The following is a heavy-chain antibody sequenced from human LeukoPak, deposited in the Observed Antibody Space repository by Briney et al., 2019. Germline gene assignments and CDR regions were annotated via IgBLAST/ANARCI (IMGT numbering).Heavy chain of an antibody. J-gene: IGHJ5*02. CDR2: INPNSGGT. CDR1: GYTFTGYY. Sequence: ASVKVSRKASGYTFTGYYMHWVRQAPGQGLEWMGRINPNSGGTNYAQKFQGRVTMTRNTSISTAYMELSSLRPEDTAVYYCARVLRFLREGAVDPWGQGTLVTVSS. V-gene: IGHV1-2*06. CDR3: ARVLRFLREGAVDP. D-gene: IGHD3-3*01.